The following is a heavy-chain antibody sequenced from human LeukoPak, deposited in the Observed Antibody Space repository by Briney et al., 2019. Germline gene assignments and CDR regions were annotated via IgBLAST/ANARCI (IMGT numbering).Heavy chain of an antibody. CDR3: AKGEQQLYYYYGMDV. J-gene: IGHJ6*02. CDR2: ISYDGSNK. CDR1: GFTFSSYG. D-gene: IGHD6-13*01. V-gene: IGHV3-30*18. Sequence: GRSLSLSCAASGFTFSSYGMHWVRQAPGKGLEWVAVISYDGSNKYYADSVKGRFTISRDNSKNTLYLQMNSLRAEDTAVYYCAKGEQQLYYYYGMDVWGQGTTVTVSS.